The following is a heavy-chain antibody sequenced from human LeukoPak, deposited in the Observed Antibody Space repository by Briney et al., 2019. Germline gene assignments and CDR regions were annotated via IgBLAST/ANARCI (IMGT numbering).Heavy chain of an antibody. CDR2: INSDGSMT. CDR1: GFTFSNYW. V-gene: IGHV3-74*01. J-gene: IGHJ4*02. Sequence: QPGGSRRLSCTASGFTFSNYWMYWVRHAPGKGLVWVSRINSDGSMTNYADSVKGRFTISRDNAKNTLYLQTNSLRAEDTAVYYCARRGCSGGRCYLDYWGQGTLVTVSS. D-gene: IGHD2-15*01. CDR3: ARRGCSGGRCYLDY.